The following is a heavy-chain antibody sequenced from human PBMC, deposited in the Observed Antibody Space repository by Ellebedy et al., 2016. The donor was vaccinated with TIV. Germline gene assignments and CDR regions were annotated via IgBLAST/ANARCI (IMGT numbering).Heavy chain of an antibody. V-gene: IGHV3-23*01. CDR2: ISSSGVST. CDR1: GFTFRNFA. D-gene: IGHD3-22*01. CDR3: AKLDSSGYYYGRFHY. J-gene: IGHJ4*02. Sequence: GESLKISCAASGFTFRNFAMTWVRQAPGRGLEWVSSISSSGVSTDYADSVRGRVTISRDNSKNTLYLQMNSLRADDTALYYCAKLDSSGYYYGRFHYWGQGTLVTVSS.